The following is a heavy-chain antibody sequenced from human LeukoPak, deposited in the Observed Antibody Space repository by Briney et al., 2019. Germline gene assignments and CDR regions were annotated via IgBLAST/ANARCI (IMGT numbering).Heavy chain of an antibody. CDR2: INHSGST. D-gene: IGHD1-26*01. Sequence: SETLSLTCAVYGGSFSGYYWSWIRQPPGKGLEWIGEINHSGSTNYNPSLKSRVTISVDTSKNQFSLKLSSVTAADTAVYYCARWGLIVGATKGFDYWGQGTLVTVSS. CDR1: GGSFSGYY. V-gene: IGHV4-34*01. CDR3: ARWGLIVGATKGFDY. J-gene: IGHJ4*02.